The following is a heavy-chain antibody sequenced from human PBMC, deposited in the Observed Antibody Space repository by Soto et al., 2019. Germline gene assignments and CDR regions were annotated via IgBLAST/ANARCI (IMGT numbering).Heavy chain of an antibody. D-gene: IGHD1-1*01. J-gene: IGHJ3*01. CDR3: ATWHEREHAFDV. CDR2: VTSSAIAT. V-gene: IGHV3-23*01. Sequence: GGSLRLSCVGSGYRFSEYAMAWIRQAPGKGLEWVTGVTSSAIATYYADSVKGRFTISRNNSLNILYLQMDNLGADDTAVYYCATWHEREHAFDVWGQGTTVTVSS. CDR1: GYRFSEYA.